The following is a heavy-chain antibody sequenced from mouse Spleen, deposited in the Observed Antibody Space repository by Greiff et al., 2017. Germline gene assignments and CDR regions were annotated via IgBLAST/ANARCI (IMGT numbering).Heavy chain of an antibody. Sequence: EVMLVESGGGLVKPGGSLKLSCAASGFTFSSYAMSWVRQTPEKRLEWVATISSGGSYTYYPDSVKGRFTISRDNAKNTLYLQMSSLRSEDTAMYYCARRYGYYYFDYWGQGTTLTVSS. CDR3: ARRYGYYYFDY. CDR1: GFTFSSYA. J-gene: IGHJ2*01. CDR2: ISSGGSYT. D-gene: IGHD2-2*01. V-gene: IGHV5-9-1*01.